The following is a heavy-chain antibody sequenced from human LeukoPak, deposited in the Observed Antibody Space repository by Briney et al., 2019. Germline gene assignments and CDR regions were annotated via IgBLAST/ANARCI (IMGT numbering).Heavy chain of an antibody. CDR3: ARHLTGDGPGY. V-gene: IGHV4-39*01. CDR1: GGSISSSSYY. CDR2: IYYSGST. J-gene: IGHJ4*02. Sequence: SETLSLTCTVSGGSISSSSYYWGWIRQPPGKGLEWIGSIYYSGSTYYNPSLKSRVTISVDTSKNQFSLKLSSVTAADTAVYYCARHLTGDGPGYWGQGTLVTVSS. D-gene: IGHD7-27*01.